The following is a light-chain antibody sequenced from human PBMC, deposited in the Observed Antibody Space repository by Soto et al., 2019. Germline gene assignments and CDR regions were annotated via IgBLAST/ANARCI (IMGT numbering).Light chain of an antibody. Sequence: QAVVTQPPSASGTPGQRVTISCSGGISNIGSNTVTWYQQLPGTAPKLLIYSSNQRPSGVPDRFSGSRSGTSGSLAISGLQSEDEADYYCAAWDDSLNGWVFGGGTQLTVL. V-gene: IGLV1-44*01. CDR3: AAWDDSLNGWV. J-gene: IGLJ3*02. CDR1: ISNIGSNT. CDR2: SSN.